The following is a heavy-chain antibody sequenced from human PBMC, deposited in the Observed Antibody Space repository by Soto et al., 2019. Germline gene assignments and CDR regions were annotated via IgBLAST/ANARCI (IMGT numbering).Heavy chain of an antibody. CDR3: ARGPGYYFDY. V-gene: IGHV3-64*01. CDR2: ISSNGGST. J-gene: IGHJ4*02. Sequence: EVQLVESGGGLVQPGGSLRLSCAACGFTFSSYAMHWVRQAPGKGLEYVSAISSNGGSTYYANSVKGRFTISRDNSKNTLYLQMGSLRAEDMAVYYCARGPGYYFDYWGQGTLVTVSS. CDR1: GFTFSSYA.